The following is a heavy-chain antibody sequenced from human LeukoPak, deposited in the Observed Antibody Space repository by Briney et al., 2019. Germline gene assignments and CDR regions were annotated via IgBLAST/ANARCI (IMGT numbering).Heavy chain of an antibody. D-gene: IGHD4-23*01. CDR3: ARLPFYGGNFVDL. Sequence: SGTLSLTCAVSGGSISSSNWWSGVRQPPGEGLEWIGQIYHGGTTNYNPSLNSRVTISVDKSKNQFSLRLNSLTAADTAVYYCARLPFYGGNFVDLWGQGTLVAVSS. V-gene: IGHV4-4*02. J-gene: IGHJ5*02. CDR2: IYHGGTT. CDR1: GGSISSSNW.